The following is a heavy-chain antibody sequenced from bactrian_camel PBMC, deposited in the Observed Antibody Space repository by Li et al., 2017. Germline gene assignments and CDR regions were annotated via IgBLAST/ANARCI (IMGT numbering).Heavy chain of an antibody. J-gene: IGHJ4*01. Sequence: DVQLVESGGGLVQPGGSVRLSCAASGFTFSSYAMGWVRQAPGKGLEWVSSINARGVGGTTYYAESVKGRFTISRDNAKNTLILQMNSLKPDDTAVYYCAARGVFPGRAHLQALVCRSVYDYNYWGQGTQVTVS. CDR2: INARGVGGTT. CDR3: AARGVFPGRAHLQALVCRSVYDYNY. D-gene: IGHD3*01. CDR1: GFTFSSYA. V-gene: IGHV3S35*01.